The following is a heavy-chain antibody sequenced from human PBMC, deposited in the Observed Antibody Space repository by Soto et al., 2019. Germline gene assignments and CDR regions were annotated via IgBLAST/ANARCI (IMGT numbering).Heavy chain of an antibody. CDR1: GDSVSSDSAA. CDR2: THYKSKWYN. D-gene: IGHD2-2*01. V-gene: IGHV6-1*01. J-gene: IGHJ6*02. CDR3: ARGEGCSSTSNTCHDYNGLDV. Sequence: PSQTLSLTCAIYGDSVSSDSAAWSWIRQSPSRGLEWLGRTHYKSKWYNDYAVSVKSRITINPDTSKNQFSLQLNSVTPDDTAVYYCARGEGCSSTSNTCHDYNGLDVWGQGTTVTVSS.